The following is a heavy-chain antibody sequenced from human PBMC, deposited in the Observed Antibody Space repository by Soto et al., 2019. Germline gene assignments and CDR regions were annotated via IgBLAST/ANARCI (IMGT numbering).Heavy chain of an antibody. CDR3: ARDLRSGSYEDY. CDR2: IWYDGSNK. J-gene: IGHJ4*02. D-gene: IGHD3-10*01. V-gene: IGHV3-33*01. CDR1: GFTFSSYG. Sequence: QVQLVESGGGVVQPGRSLRLSCAASGFTFSSYGMHWVRQAPGKGLEWVAVIWYDGSNKYYADSVKGRFTISRDNSKNTLYRQMNSLRAEDTAVYYCARDLRSGSYEDYWGQGTLVTVSS.